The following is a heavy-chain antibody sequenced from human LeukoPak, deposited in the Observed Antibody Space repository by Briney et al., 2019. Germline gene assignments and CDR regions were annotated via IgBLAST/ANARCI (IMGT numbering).Heavy chain of an antibody. CDR1: GFTFSSYS. CDR3: ARVQQQPVLVAWFDP. CDR2: ISSSSSYI. Sequence: KTGGSLRLSCAASGFTFSSYSMNWVRQAPGKGLEWVSSISSSSSYIYYADSVKGRFTISRDNAKNSLYLQMNSLRAEDTAVYYCARVQQQPVLVAWFDPWGQGTLVTVSS. V-gene: IGHV3-21*01. D-gene: IGHD6-13*01. J-gene: IGHJ5*02.